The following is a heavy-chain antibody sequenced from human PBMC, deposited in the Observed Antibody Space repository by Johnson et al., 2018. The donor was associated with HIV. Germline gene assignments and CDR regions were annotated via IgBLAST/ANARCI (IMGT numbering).Heavy chain of an antibody. CDR2: ISYDGGNN. D-gene: IGHD1-26*01. J-gene: IGHJ3*02. CDR3: ARDSEWELGQEGAFDI. V-gene: IGHV3-30-3*01. CDR1: GFLFSRYA. Sequence: VQLVESGGGVVQHGRSLRLSCAASGFLFSRYAMHWVRQAPGKGLEWVAVISYDGGNNYYADSVKGRFTISRDNSKNTLYLQMNSLRAEDTAVYYCARDSEWELGQEGAFDIWGQGTMVTVSS.